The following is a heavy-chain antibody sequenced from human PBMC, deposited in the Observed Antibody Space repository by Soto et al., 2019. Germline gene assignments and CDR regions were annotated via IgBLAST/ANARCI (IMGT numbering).Heavy chain of an antibody. CDR3: ARDRGYCSGGSCYGWFDP. CDR2: IYYSGST. Sequence: QVQLQESGPGLVKSSETLSLTCTVSGGSISSYYWSWIRQPPGKGLEWIGYIYYSGSTNYNPSLKSRVTISVDTSKNQFSLKLSSVTAADTAVYYCARDRGYCSGGSCYGWFDPWGQGTLVTVSS. D-gene: IGHD2-15*01. V-gene: IGHV4-59*01. J-gene: IGHJ5*02. CDR1: GGSISSYY.